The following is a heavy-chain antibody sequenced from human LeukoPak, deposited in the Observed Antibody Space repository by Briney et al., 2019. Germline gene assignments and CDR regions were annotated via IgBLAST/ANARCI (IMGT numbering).Heavy chain of an antibody. CDR3: AYLYSGYDYNFEH. CDR1: GFTFSSYA. D-gene: IGHD5-12*01. V-gene: IGHV3-64D*06. Sequence: GGSLRLSCSASGFTFSSYAMHWVRQAPGKGLEYVSSISSNGGSTYYADSVKGRFTISRDNSKNTLFLQMSSLRTEDTAVYNCAYLYSGYDYNFEHWGQGTLVTVSS. CDR2: ISSNGGST. J-gene: IGHJ4*02.